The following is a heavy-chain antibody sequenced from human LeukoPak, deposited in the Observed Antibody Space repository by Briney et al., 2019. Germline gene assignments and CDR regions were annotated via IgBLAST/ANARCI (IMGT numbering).Heavy chain of an antibody. CDR3: ASSTGGYSDLYFHY. J-gene: IGHJ4*02. CDR2: ISGYNGDT. D-gene: IGHD3-22*01. CDR1: GYTFTAYG. Sequence: GASVKVSCKASGYTFTAYGISWVRQAPGQGREWMGWISGYNGDTKYAQRFEGRVTMTTDTSTTTAFMDLRSLRSDDTAVYFCASSTGGYSDLYFHYWGQGTLVSVSS. V-gene: IGHV1-18*01.